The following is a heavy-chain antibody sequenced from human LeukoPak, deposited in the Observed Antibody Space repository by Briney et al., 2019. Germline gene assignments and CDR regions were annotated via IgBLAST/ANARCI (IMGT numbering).Heavy chain of an antibody. J-gene: IGHJ4*02. CDR3: ARHVFSYGGVEYYFDS. D-gene: IGHD3-3*01. V-gene: IGHV4-59*08. Sequence: PSETLSLTCAVSGDSISGYYWSWIRQPPGKGLEWIGYIYYSGSTNYNPSLKSRVTISVDTSKNQFSRILSSVTAADTAVYYCARHVFSYGGVEYYFDSWGQGTLVTVSS. CDR1: GDSISGYY. CDR2: IYYSGST.